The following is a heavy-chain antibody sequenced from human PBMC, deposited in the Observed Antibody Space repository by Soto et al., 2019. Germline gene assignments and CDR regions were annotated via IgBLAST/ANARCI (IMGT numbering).Heavy chain of an antibody. CDR1: GFTFSSYA. J-gene: IGHJ2*01. V-gene: IGHV3-23*01. D-gene: IGHD5-12*01. CDR3: AKDVDSGYDSGYFDL. CDR2: ISGSGGST. Sequence: EVQLLESGGGVVQPGGSLRLSCAASGFTFSSYAMSWFRQAPGKGLEWVSAISGSGGSTYYADSGKGRFTISRDNYKNTLYLQMNSLRADATAVYDCAKDVDSGYDSGYFDLWGRGTLVTVSS.